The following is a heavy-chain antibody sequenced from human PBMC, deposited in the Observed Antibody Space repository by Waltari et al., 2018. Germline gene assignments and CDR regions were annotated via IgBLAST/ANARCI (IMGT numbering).Heavy chain of an antibody. CDR2: IIPILGTA. CDR3: ARYGMGSDCSGGSCYFP. J-gene: IGHJ5*02. V-gene: IGHV1-69*13. Sequence: QVQLVQSGAEVKKPGSSVKVSCKASGGTFSSYAISWVRQAPGQGLEWMVGIIPILGTANYAQKFQGRVRITANESKSTAYMELSRMRSEDTAVYYCARYGMGSDCSGGSCYFPWGQGTLVTVSS. D-gene: IGHD2-15*01. CDR1: GGTFSSYA.